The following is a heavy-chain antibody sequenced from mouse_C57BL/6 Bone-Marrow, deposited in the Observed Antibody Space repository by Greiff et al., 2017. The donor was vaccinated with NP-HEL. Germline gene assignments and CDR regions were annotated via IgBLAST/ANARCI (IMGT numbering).Heavy chain of an antibody. CDR1: GYAFSSYW. V-gene: IGHV1-80*01. D-gene: IGHD1-1*01. J-gene: IGHJ1*03. Sequence: QVQLQQSGAELVKPGASVKISCKASGYAFSSYWMNWVKQRPGKGLEWIGQIYPGDGDTNYNGKFKGKATLTADKSSSTAYMQLSSLTSEDSAVYFCATITTVVWYFDVWGTGTTVTVSS. CDR3: ATITTVVWYFDV. CDR2: IYPGDGDT.